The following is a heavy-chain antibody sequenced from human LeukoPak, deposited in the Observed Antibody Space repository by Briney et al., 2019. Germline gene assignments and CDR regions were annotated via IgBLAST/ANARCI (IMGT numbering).Heavy chain of an antibody. V-gene: IGHV4-59*08. CDR2: IYYSGST. Sequence: SETLSLTCTVSGGSIRSYYWSWIRQPPGKGLEWIGYIYYSGSTNYNPSLKSRVTISVDTSKNQFSLKLSSVTAADTAVYYCAGGYCSGGSCAKGDYWGQGTLVTVSS. J-gene: IGHJ4*02. D-gene: IGHD2-15*01. CDR1: GGSIRSYY. CDR3: AGGYCSGGSCAKGDY.